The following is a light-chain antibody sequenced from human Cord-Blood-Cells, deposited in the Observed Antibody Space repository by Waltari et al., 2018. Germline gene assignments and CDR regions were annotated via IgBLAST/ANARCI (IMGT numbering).Light chain of an antibody. V-gene: IGKV1-5*01. CDR3: QQYNSSPLT. Sequence: DIQMTQSPSTLSASVGDRVTITCRASQSISSWLAWYQQKPGKAPKLLIYDASSLESGVPSRFSGSGSGTKFTLPINCLQPDDFATYCCQQYNSSPLTCGAETKVESK. CDR2: DAS. J-gene: IGKJ4*01. CDR1: QSISSW.